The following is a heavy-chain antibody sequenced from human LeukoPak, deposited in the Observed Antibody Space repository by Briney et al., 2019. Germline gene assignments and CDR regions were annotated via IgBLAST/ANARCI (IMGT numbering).Heavy chain of an antibody. V-gene: IGHV3-23*01. CDR2: ISASGGGT. CDR1: EFIFSSYG. CDR3: AKEVTPGALLYGPFDY. Sequence: GGSLRLSCAASEFIFSSYGMSWVRQAPGKGLEWVSAISASGGGTYYADSVRGRFTISRDNSRNTLYLQMNSLRAEDTAIYYCAKEVTPGALLYGPFDYWGQGTLVTVSS. J-gene: IGHJ4*02. D-gene: IGHD4-23*01.